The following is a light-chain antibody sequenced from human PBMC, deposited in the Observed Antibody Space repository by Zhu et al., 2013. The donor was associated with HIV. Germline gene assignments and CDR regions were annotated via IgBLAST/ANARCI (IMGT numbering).Light chain of an antibody. J-gene: IGLJ3*02. CDR2: EVN. CDR1: SADIGRYDL. Sequence: QSALTQPASVSGSPGQSITISCTGTSADIGRYDLVSWYQQHPGKAPKLLICEVNSRPSGVSNRFSGSKSGTSASLAISGLQSEDEADYYCATWDDSLSVWVLGGGTKLTVL. V-gene: IGLV2-14*01. CDR3: ATWDDSLSVWV.